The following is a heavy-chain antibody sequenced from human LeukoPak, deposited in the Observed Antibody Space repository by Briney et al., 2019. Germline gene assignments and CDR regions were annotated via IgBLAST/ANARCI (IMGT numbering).Heavy chain of an antibody. D-gene: IGHD6-13*01. J-gene: IGHJ4*02. CDR3: ARQVAAAGRGLDY. CDR1: GFTFSSYS. V-gene: IGHV3-21*01. Sequence: GGSLRLSCAASGFTFSSYSMNWVRQAPGKGLEWVSSISSSSSYIYYADSVKGRFTISRDNAKNSLYLQMNSLRAEDTAVYYCARQVAAAGRGLDYWGQGTLVTVSS. CDR2: ISSSSSYI.